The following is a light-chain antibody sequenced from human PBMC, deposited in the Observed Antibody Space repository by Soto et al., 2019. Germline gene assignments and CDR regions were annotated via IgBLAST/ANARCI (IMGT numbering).Light chain of an antibody. CDR3: GAWDRSLSGSGV. J-gene: IGLJ1*01. CDR1: WSNIGPNS. CDR2: DND. Sequence: QSVLTQPPSVSAAAGQKITISCSGGWSNIGPNSVSWYRQLPRTAPKLLIYDNDKRPSGIPDRFSGSKSGTSATLDITGLQAGDEADYYCGAWDRSLSGSGVFGTGTKVTVL. V-gene: IGLV1-51*01.